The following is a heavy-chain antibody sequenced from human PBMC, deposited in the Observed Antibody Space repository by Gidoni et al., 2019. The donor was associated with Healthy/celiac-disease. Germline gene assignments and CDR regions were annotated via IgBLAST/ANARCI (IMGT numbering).Heavy chain of an antibody. CDR2: IYYSGST. Sequence: QVQLQESGPGLVKPSETLSLTCTVSGCSISSYYWSWIRQPPGKGLEWIGYIYYSGSTNYNPSLKSRVTISVDTSKNQFSLKLSSVTAADTAVYYCARGSHSYGYYFDYWGQGTLVTVSS. CDR3: ARGSHSYGYYFDY. D-gene: IGHD5-18*01. J-gene: IGHJ4*02. CDR1: GCSISSYY. V-gene: IGHV4-59*01.